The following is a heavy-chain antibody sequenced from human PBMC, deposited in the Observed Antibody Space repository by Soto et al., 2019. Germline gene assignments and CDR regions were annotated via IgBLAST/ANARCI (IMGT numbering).Heavy chain of an antibody. D-gene: IGHD6-13*01. Sequence: LRLSCAASGFTFSNFDMSWVRQAPGKGLEWVSGISTSGGTTYYADSVKGRFTSSRDNSKNTLYLQMTSLRAEDTAVYYCATGTAAPAHWGQGTLVTVSS. V-gene: IGHV3-23*01. CDR3: ATGTAAPAH. CDR1: GFTFSNFD. CDR2: ISTSGGTT. J-gene: IGHJ1*01.